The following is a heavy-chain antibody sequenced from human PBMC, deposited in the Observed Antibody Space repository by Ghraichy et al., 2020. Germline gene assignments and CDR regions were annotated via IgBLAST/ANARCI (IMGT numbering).Heavy chain of an antibody. D-gene: IGHD6-19*01. J-gene: IGHJ4*02. CDR2: ISYDGTSK. CDR1: GFTFYSYA. CDR3: ARSIAVAGRFDY. Sequence: GGSLRLSCAASGFTFYSYAMHWVRQAPGKGLEWVAVISYDGTSKYYADSVKGRFTISRDNSNNTLYLQMNSLRTEDTALYYCARSIAVAGRFDYWGQGTLVTVSS. V-gene: IGHV3-30*01.